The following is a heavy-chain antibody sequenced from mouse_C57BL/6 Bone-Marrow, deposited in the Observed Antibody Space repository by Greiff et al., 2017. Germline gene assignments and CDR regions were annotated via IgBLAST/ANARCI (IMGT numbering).Heavy chain of an antibody. CDR2: ISSGGSYT. D-gene: IGHD2-3*01. V-gene: IGHV5-6*01. CDR1: GFTFSSYG. CDR3: ARRPYDGYPYWYFDV. Sequence: EVQGVESGGDLVKPGGSLKLSCAASGFTFSSYGMSWVRQTPDKRLEWVATISSGGSYTYYPDSVKGRFTISRDNAKNTLYLQMSSLKSEDTAMYYCARRPYDGYPYWYFDVWGTGTTVTVSS. J-gene: IGHJ1*03.